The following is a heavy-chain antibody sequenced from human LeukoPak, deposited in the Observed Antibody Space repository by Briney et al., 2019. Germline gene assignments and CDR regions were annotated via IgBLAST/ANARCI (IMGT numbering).Heavy chain of an antibody. CDR1: GFTFSSYS. CDR3: ARDLLEIAADSYFDY. D-gene: IGHD6-13*01. J-gene: IGHJ4*02. Sequence: GGSLRLSCAASGFTFSSYSMNWVRQAPGKGLEWVSSISSSSNYIYYADSVKGRFTISRDNAKNSLYLQMNSLRAEDTAVYYCARDLLEIAADSYFDYWGQGTLVTVSS. V-gene: IGHV3-21*01. CDR2: ISSSSNYI.